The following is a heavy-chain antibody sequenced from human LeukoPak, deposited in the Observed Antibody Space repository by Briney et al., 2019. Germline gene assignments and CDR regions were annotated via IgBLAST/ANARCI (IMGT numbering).Heavy chain of an antibody. CDR2: INHSGST. CDR3: ASEHIVVVTAIGAFDI. Sequence: PSETLSLTCAVYGGSFSGYYWSWIRQPPGKGLEWIGEINHSGSTNYDPSLKSRVTISVDTSKNQFSLKLSSVTAADTAVYYCASEHIVVVTAIGAFDIWGQGTMVTVSS. V-gene: IGHV4-34*01. CDR1: GGSFSGYY. D-gene: IGHD2-21*02. J-gene: IGHJ3*02.